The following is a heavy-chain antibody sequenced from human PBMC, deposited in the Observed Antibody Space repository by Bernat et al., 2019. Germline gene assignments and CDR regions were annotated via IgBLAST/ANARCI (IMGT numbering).Heavy chain of an antibody. CDR3: ARVPGGWPYFDY. CDR2: ISYDGSNK. V-gene: IGHV3-30-3*01. D-gene: IGHD6-19*01. Sequence: QVQLVESGGGVVQPGRSLRLSCAASGFTFSSYAMHWVRQAPGKGLEWVAVISYDGSNKYYADSVKGRFTISRDNSKNTLYLQMNSLRAEDTAVYYCARVPGGWPYFDYWGQGPLVTVSS. CDR1: GFTFSSYA. J-gene: IGHJ4*02.